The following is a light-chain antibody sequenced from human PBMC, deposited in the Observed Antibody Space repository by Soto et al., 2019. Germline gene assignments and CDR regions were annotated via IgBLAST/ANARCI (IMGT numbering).Light chain of an antibody. CDR2: GAS. Sequence: DIQMTQSPSSLSASVGDRVTITCRASQSISTYLSWYQHSLGQAPKLLIYGASNLQSGVPSRFSGSGSGTEFTLTISSLHPEDFATYYCQQRFTTPLTFGGGTKVELK. V-gene: IGKV1-39*01. J-gene: IGKJ4*01. CDR3: QQRFTTPLT. CDR1: QSISTY.